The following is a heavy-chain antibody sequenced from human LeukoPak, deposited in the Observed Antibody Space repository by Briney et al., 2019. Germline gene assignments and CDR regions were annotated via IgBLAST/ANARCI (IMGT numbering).Heavy chain of an antibody. CDR3: AKLRPHDMEDY. CDR2: IYRDGTT. D-gene: IGHD3-22*01. CDR1: GLTVSGNL. V-gene: IGHV3-66*04. Sequence: GGSLRLSCAASGLTVSGNLMSWVRQAPGKGLEWVSVIYRDGTTYYTDSVKGRFTISRDNSKNTLYLQMNCLRAEDTAIYYCAKLRPHDMEDYWGQGTLVTVSS. J-gene: IGHJ4*02.